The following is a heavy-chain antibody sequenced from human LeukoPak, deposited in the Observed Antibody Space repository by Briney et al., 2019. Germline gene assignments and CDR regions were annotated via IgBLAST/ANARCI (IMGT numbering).Heavy chain of an antibody. CDR2: ISSDGSST. Sequence: GGSLRLSCAASGFTFSSYWMHWVRQAPGKGLVWVSRISSDGSSTSYADSVRGRFTISRDNAENTLYLQMNSLRAEDTAVYYCARGSSARRGRGGSDYWGQGTLVTVSS. CDR1: GFTFSSYW. D-gene: IGHD3-16*01. CDR3: ARGSSARRGRGGSDY. V-gene: IGHV3-74*01. J-gene: IGHJ4*02.